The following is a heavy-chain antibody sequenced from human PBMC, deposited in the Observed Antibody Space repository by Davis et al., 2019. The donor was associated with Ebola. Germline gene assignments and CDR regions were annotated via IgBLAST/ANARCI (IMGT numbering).Heavy chain of an antibody. D-gene: IGHD2-2*01. CDR2: IYYSGST. CDR3: ARSPSCIDY. J-gene: IGHJ4*02. Sequence: PSETLSLTCTVSGGSISSYYWSWIRQPPGKGLEWIGYIYYSGSTNYNPSLKSRVTISVNTSKNQFSLKLSSVTAADTAVYYCARSPSCIDYWGQGTLVTVSS. CDR1: GGSISSYY. V-gene: IGHV4-59*01.